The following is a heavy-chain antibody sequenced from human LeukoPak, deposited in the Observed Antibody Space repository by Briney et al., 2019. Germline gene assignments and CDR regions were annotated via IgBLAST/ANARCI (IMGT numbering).Heavy chain of an antibody. Sequence: GGSLRLSCAASGFTFSSYGMHWVRQAPGKGLEWVAFIRYDGSDKYYVDSVRGRFTISRDNSKNTLYLQMNSLRAEDTAVFYCAKSLENGGSYLYHMDVWGKGTTVTVS. J-gene: IGHJ6*03. CDR2: IRYDGSDK. D-gene: IGHD1-26*01. CDR1: GFTFSSYG. V-gene: IGHV3-30*02. CDR3: AKSLENGGSYLYHMDV.